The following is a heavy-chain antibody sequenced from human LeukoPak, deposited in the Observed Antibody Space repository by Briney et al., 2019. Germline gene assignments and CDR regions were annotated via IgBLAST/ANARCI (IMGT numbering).Heavy chain of an antibody. Sequence: SVKVSCKASGYSFTGYYIHWVRQAPGQGLEWMGGIIPIFGTANYAQKFQGRVTITADESTSTAYMELSSLRSEDTAVYYCARDAPYYFDYWGQGTLVTVSS. CDR2: IIPIFGTA. J-gene: IGHJ4*02. V-gene: IGHV1-69*13. CDR3: ARDAPYYFDY. CDR1: GYSFTGYY.